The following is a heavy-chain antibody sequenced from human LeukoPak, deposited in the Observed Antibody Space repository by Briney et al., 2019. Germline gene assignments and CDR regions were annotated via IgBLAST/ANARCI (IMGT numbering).Heavy chain of an antibody. CDR1: GYIFTIYG. J-gene: IGHJ4*02. CDR3: GRGGTPTTTFGGY. V-gene: IGHV1-18*01. CDR2: ISADNGDT. Sequence: ASVKVSCKASGYIFTIYGINWVRQAPGQGLEWMGWISADNGDTNYAQKFQGRVNMTTDTSTSTVYMELRSLRSDDTALYYCGRGGTPTTTFGGYWGQGTMVTDSS. D-gene: IGHD3-16*01.